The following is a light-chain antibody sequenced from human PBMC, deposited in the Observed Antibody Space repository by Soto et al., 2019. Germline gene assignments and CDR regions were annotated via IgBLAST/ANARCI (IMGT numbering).Light chain of an antibody. J-gene: IGLJ2*01. CDR3: SSSTSTTTLL. CDR1: TSDVADFNY. Sequence: QSVLTQPASVSGSPGQSITISCTGTTSDVADFNYVSWYQHHPGNAPKLIIYAASNRPPGVSNRFSGSKSGNTASLTISGLQAEDEDEYYCSSSTSTTTLLFGGGTKLTVL. V-gene: IGLV2-14*01. CDR2: AAS.